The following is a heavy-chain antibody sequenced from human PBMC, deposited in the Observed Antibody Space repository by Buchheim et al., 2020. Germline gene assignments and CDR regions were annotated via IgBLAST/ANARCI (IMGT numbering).Heavy chain of an antibody. CDR2: ISGGGST. V-gene: IGHV3-23*01. J-gene: IGHJ4*02. CDR1: RFTFSSYG. Sequence: EVQLLESGGDLVHPGGSLRLSCAASRFTFSSYGISWVRQAPGKGLEWVSTISGGGSTYYADSVKGRFTISRDNSKNTLFLQMNSLRAEDTAVYYCAKTPDYWGQGTL. CDR3: AKTPDY.